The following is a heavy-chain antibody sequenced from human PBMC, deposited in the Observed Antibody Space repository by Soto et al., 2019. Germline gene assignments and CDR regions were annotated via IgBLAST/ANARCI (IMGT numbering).Heavy chain of an antibody. Sequence: GASVKVSCKASGYTFTSCGISWVRQAPGQGLEWMGWISPYNGNTNYAQKLQGRVTVTIDTSTSTAYMELRSLTSDDTAVYYCARDLDGSGSYFTGYWGQGTLVTVSS. D-gene: IGHD3-10*01. CDR2: ISPYNGNT. V-gene: IGHV1-18*01. J-gene: IGHJ4*02. CDR1: GYTFTSCG. CDR3: ARDLDGSGSYFTGY.